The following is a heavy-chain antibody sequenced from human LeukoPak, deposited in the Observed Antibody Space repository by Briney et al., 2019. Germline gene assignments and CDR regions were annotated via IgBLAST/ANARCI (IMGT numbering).Heavy chain of an antibody. J-gene: IGHJ5*02. D-gene: IGHD2-2*01. CDR1: GYTFTSNG. V-gene: IGHV1-18*01. Sequence: GASVKVSCKASGYTFTSNGISWVRQAPGQGLEWMGWISTYNGNTNYAQKFRDRVTMTTDTSTSTVYMELRSLGSDDTAVYYCARDLGYCTSTSCSRQWFDPWGQGTLVTASS. CDR2: ISTYNGNT. CDR3: ARDLGYCTSTSCSRQWFDP.